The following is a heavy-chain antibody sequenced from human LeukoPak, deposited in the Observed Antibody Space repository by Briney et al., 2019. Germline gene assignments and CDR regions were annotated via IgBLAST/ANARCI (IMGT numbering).Heavy chain of an antibody. CDR1: GGSLSSSSYY. Sequence: SETLSLTCTVSGGSLSSSSYYWGWIRQPPGKGLEWIGSIYYSGSTYYNPSLKSRVTISVDTSKNQFSLKLSSVTAADTAVYYCARLRDGYNFNPFDYWGQGTLVTVSS. D-gene: IGHD5-24*01. J-gene: IGHJ4*02. V-gene: IGHV4-39*01. CDR3: ARLRDGYNFNPFDY. CDR2: IYYSGST.